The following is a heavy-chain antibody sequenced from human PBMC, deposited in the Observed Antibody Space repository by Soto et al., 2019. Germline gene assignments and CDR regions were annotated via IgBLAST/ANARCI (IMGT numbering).Heavy chain of an antibody. V-gene: IGHV3-53*02. CDR3: ARNVFYYYYYGMDV. CDR1: GFTVSSNY. Sequence: EVQLVETGGGLIQPGGSLRLSCAASGFTVSSNYMSWVRQAPGKGLEWVSVNYSGGSTYYADSVKGRFTISRDNSKNTLYLQMNRLRAEDTAVYYCARNVFYYYYYGMDVWGQGTTVTVSS. CDR2: NYSGGST. J-gene: IGHJ6*02.